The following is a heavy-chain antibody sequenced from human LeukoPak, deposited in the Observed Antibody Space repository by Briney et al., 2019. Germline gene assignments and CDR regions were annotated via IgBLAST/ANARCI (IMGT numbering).Heavy chain of an antibody. CDR3: ARDPSNTSGWYQYFDA. J-gene: IGHJ2*01. CDR2: ISCYNGDT. Sequence: ASVKVSCKASGYTFTHHGIAWIRQAPGQGPEWLGWISCYNGDTIYAQKFQGRVTLTTEKSTSTVYMELGSLTSDDTAVYYCARDPSNTSGWYQYFDAWGRGTLVSVSS. CDR1: GYTFTHHG. V-gene: IGHV1-18*01. D-gene: IGHD6-19*01.